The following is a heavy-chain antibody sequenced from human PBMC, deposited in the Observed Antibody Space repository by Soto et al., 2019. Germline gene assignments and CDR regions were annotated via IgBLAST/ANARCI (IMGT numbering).Heavy chain of an antibody. D-gene: IGHD1-26*01. Sequence: QVQLVQSGAEVKKPGSSVKVSCRTSGGTLRSYAISWVRQAPGQGLEWMGAIIAIFGIANYAQKFQGRVTITADESTSTAYMELSSLRSEDTAVYYCARDRKNWDDSYYGMDVWGQGTTVTVSS. CDR1: GGTLRSYA. V-gene: IGHV1-69*12. CDR3: ARDRKNWDDSYYGMDV. CDR2: IIAIFGIA. J-gene: IGHJ6*02.